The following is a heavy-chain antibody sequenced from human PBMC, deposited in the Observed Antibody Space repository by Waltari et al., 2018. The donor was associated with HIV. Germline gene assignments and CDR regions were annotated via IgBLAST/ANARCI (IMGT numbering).Heavy chain of an antibody. CDR2: ISGSGGST. CDR1: GFTFSSYA. J-gene: IGHJ6*02. Sequence: EVQLSESGGGLVQPGGSLRLSCAASGFTFSSYAMSWVRQAPGKGLGWVSAISGSGGSTYYADSVKGRFTISRDNSKNTLYLQMNSLRAEDTAVYYCAKGSWYFDWLLKNGMDVWGQGTTVTVSS. V-gene: IGHV3-23*01. D-gene: IGHD3-9*01. CDR3: AKGSWYFDWLLKNGMDV.